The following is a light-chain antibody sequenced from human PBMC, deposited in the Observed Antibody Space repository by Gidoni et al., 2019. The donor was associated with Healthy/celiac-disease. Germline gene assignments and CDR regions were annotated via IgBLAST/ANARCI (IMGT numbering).Light chain of an antibody. J-gene: IGKJ4*01. CDR1: QDISNY. CDR3: QQYDNLPPALX. Sequence: DIQMTQSPSSLSASVGDRVTITCQASQDISNYLNWYQQKPGKAPKLLIYDASNLETGVPSRFSGSGSGTDFTFTISSLQPEDIATYYCQQYDNLPPALXXXGGTKVEIK. CDR2: DAS. V-gene: IGKV1-33*01.